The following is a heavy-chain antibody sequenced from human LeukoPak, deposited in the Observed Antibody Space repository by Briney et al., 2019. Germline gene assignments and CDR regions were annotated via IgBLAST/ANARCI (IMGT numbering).Heavy chain of an antibody. D-gene: IGHD5-18*01. J-gene: IGHJ6*03. V-gene: IGHV1-2*02. CDR2: INPNSGGT. CDR3: ARGGYSYGYRNYYYMDV. Sequence: ASVKVFCKASGYTFTGYYMHWVRQAPGQGLEWMGWINPNSGGTNYAQKFQGRVTTTRDTSISTAYMELSRLRSDDTAVYYCARGGYSYGYRNYYYMDVWGKGTTVTISS. CDR1: GYTFTGYY.